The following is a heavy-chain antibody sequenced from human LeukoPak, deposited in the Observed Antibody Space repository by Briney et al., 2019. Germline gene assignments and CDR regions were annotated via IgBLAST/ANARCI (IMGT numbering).Heavy chain of an antibody. CDR1: GGSISSRTYY. J-gene: IGHJ3*02. CDR2: IYYTGRT. D-gene: IGHD2/OR15-2a*01. V-gene: IGHV4-39*07. Sequence: SETLSLTCTVSGGSISSRTYYWGWIRQPPGEGLVWIGRIYYTGRTCYNPALKSRATITVDTSKNQFSMKLSSVTAADAAVYFCAREWTTWGAFDIWGQGTMVTVSS. CDR3: AREWTTWGAFDI.